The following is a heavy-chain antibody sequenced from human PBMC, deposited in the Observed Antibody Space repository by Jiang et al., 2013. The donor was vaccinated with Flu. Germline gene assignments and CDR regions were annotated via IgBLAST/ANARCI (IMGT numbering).Heavy chain of an antibody. J-gene: IGHJ3*02. V-gene: IGHV5-10-1*01. Sequence: GAEVKKPGESLRISCKGSGYSFTSYWISWVRQMPGKGLEWMGRIDPSDSYTNYSPSFQGHVTISADKSISTAYLQWSSLKASDTAMYYCASRSGSYYGFASGGDAFDIWGQRDNGHRLF. CDR1: GYSFTSYW. CDR3: ASRSGSYYGFASGGDAFDI. D-gene: IGHD1-26*01. CDR2: IDPSDSYT.